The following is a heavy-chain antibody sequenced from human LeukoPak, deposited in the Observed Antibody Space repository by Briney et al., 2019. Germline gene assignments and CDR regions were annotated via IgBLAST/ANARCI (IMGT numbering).Heavy chain of an antibody. V-gene: IGHV4-59*01. CDR2: IHLSGST. CDR3: ARLGFGDLLSHYYYYMDV. Sequence: SETLSLTCSVSGGSLSGYYWSWIRRSPGKDLEYIGYIHLSGSTRYNPSLTSRVTMSMDTSENQFSLKLNSVTAADAAIYYCARLGFGDLLSHYYYYMDVWGKGTTVTVSS. J-gene: IGHJ6*03. CDR1: GGSLSGYY. D-gene: IGHD3-10*01.